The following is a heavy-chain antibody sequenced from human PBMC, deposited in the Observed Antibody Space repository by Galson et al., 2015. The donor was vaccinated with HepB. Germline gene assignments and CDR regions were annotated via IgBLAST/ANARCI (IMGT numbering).Heavy chain of an antibody. CDR3: AANGIAVAV. V-gene: IGHV1-69*13. D-gene: IGHD6-19*01. Sequence: SVKVSCKASGVTFSSYAISWLRQAPGQGLEWMGGIIPLFGSANYAQKLQGRVTITADESTSTTYMELSSLRSEDTALYYCAANGIAVAVWGQGTLVTVSS. J-gene: IGHJ4*02. CDR1: GVTFSSYA. CDR2: IIPLFGSA.